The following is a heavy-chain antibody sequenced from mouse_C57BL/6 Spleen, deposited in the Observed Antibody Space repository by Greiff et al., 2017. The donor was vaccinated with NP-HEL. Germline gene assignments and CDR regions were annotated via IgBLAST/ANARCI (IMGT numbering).Heavy chain of an antibody. V-gene: IGHV1-55*01. D-gene: IGHD2-12*01. Sequence: VRLQQSGAELVKPGASVKMSCKASGYTFTSYWITWVKQRPGQGLEWIGDIYPGSGSTNYNEKFKSKATLTVDTSSSTAYMQLSSLTSEDSAVYYCARGGYYSHWGFAYWGQGTLVTVSA. J-gene: IGHJ3*01. CDR3: ARGGYYSHWGFAY. CDR1: GYTFTSYW. CDR2: IYPGSGST.